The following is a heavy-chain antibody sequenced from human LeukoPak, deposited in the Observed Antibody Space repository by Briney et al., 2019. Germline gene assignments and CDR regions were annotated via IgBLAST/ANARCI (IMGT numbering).Heavy chain of an antibody. V-gene: IGHV3-NL1*01. CDR1: GFTLSNYW. Sequence: GGSLRLSCAASGFTLSNYWMHWVRQAPGKGLECVSGIGGGGGSTYYADSVKGRFTISRDNSKNTLYLQMNSLRAEDTAVYYCARDGGYDFWSGYHQDYWGQGTLVTVSS. CDR3: ARDGGYDFWSGYHQDY. D-gene: IGHD3-3*01. J-gene: IGHJ4*02. CDR2: IGGGGGST.